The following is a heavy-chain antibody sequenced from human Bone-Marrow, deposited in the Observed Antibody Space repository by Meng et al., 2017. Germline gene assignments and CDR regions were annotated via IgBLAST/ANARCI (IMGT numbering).Heavy chain of an antibody. CDR3: ARDGSNYDIDI. V-gene: IGHV3/OR16-13*01. CDR2: INSDGSST. D-gene: IGHD3-22*01. J-gene: IGHJ3*02. CDR1: GFTFSSYW. Sequence: VQLVESGGGFVQPGGALRRSCAASGFTFSSYWMHWVRQAPGKGLVWVSRINSDGSSTSYADSMKGQFTISRDNAKNTLYLQMNSLRAEDMAVYYCARDGSNYDIDIWGQGTVVTVSS.